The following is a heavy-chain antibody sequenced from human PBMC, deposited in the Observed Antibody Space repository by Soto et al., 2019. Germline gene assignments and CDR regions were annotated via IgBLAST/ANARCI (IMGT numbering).Heavy chain of an antibody. CDR3: ARERIAVAGLFWFDP. J-gene: IGHJ5*02. Sequence: QVTLKESGPVLVKHTETLTLTCTVSGFSLSNARMGVSWIRQPPGKALEWLAHIFSNDEKSYSTSLKSRLTISKDTSKSQVVLTMTNMDPVDTATYYCARERIAVAGLFWFDPWGQGTLVTVSS. V-gene: IGHV2-26*01. CDR1: GFSLSNARMG. CDR2: IFSNDEK. D-gene: IGHD6-19*01.